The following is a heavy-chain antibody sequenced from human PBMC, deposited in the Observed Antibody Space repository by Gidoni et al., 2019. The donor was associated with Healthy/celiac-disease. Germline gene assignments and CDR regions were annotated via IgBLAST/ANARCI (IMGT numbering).Heavy chain of an antibody. D-gene: IGHD5-18*01. J-gene: IGHJ5*02. CDR1: GFPFSSSA. V-gene: IGHV3-23*01. Sequence: EVQLLESGGGLVQPGGSLRLSCSASGFPFSSSAMSWVRQAPGKGLGWVSAISGSGGSTYYADSVKGRFTISRDNSKNTLYLQMNSLRAEDTAVYYCAKAGRGIQLWFRWFDPWGQGTLVTVSS. CDR2: ISGSGGST. CDR3: AKAGRGIQLWFRWFDP.